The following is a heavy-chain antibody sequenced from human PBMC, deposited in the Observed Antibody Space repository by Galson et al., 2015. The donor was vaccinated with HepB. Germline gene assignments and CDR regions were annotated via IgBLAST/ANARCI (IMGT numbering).Heavy chain of an antibody. D-gene: IGHD2-21*02. J-gene: IGHJ5*02. CDR2: VTGSAGST. CDR1: GFIFTNHA. CDR3: AGERYGDFVTDR. Sequence: SLRLSCAASGFIFTNHAMTWVRQAPGKGLEWVSSVTGSAGSTYYADSVKGRFTISRDNSKNTLSLQMNSLRADDTAVYYCAGERYGDFVTDRWGQGVLVTVSS. V-gene: IGHV3-23*01.